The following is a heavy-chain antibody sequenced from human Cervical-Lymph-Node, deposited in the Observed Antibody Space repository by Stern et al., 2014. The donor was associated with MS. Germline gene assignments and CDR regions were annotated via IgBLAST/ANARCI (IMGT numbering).Heavy chain of an antibody. CDR2: ISGHNGVT. V-gene: IGHV1-18*01. CDR1: GYTFTDYG. CDR3: ARDRANYGVFDY. D-gene: IGHD4-17*01. J-gene: IGHJ4*02. Sequence: QVQLVQYGGGVKKPGASVKVSCKTSGYTFTDYGVTWVRLAPGQGLEWMGWISGHNGVTNDARKFQDRVTITTDTSTNTAYLELRSLRADDTAIYYCARDRANYGVFDYWGQGSRVTVSA.